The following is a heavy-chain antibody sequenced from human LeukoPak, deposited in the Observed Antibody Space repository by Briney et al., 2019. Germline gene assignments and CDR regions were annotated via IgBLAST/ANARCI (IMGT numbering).Heavy chain of an antibody. Sequence: GGSLRLSCAASGFTFSSYDMHWVRQATGKGLEWVSAIGTAGDTYYPGSVKGRFTISRENAKNSLYLQMNSLRAGDTAVYYCASLRYFDWALGAFDPWGQGTLVTVSS. CDR3: ASLRYFDWALGAFDP. CDR1: GFTFSSYD. V-gene: IGHV3-13*01. D-gene: IGHD3-9*01. J-gene: IGHJ5*02. CDR2: IGTAGDT.